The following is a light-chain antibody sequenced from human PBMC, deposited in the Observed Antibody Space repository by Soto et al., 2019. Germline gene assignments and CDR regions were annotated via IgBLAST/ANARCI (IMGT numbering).Light chain of an antibody. CDR2: KAS. J-gene: IGKJ5*01. Sequence: DIQTTQSPSTLSASVGDRVTITCRASQSISSWLAWYQQKPGKAPKLLIYKASSLESGVPSRFSGSGSGTEFTLTISSLQPDDFATYYCQHYRTFGQGTRLEIK. V-gene: IGKV1-5*03. CDR3: QHYRT. CDR1: QSISSW.